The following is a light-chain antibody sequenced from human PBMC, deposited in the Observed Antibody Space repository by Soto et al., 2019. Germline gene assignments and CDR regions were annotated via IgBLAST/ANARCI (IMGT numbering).Light chain of an antibody. CDR3: SSYTSSSTRV. CDR2: EVS. J-gene: IGLJ3*02. CDR1: SSDVGGYNY. V-gene: IGLV2-14*01. Sequence: QSALPQPASVSGSPGQSIPISCTGTSSDVGGYNYVSWYQQHPGKAPKLMIYEVSKRPSGVSNRFSSCKSCNTASLTISGLQAEDEADYYCSSYTSSSTRVFGGGTKPTVL.